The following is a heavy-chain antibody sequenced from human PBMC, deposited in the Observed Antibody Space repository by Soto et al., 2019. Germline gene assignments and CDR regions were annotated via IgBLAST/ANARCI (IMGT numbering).Heavy chain of an antibody. J-gene: IGHJ4*02. V-gene: IGHV3-30-3*01. CDR1: GFTFSNYA. D-gene: IGHD1-26*01. CDR3: AGPRLASDGRTPIDY. Sequence: QVQLVESGGGVVQPGRSLRLSCAASGFTFSNYAMHWVRQAPGKGLEWVAVISYDGSNKYYADSVKGRFTVSRDNSKNTLSMQMLCLRVGDTAVYYCAGPRLASDGRTPIDYWGQGTLVTVSS. CDR2: ISYDGSNK.